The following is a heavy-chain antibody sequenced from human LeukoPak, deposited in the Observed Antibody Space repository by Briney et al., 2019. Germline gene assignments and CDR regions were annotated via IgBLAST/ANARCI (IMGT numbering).Heavy chain of an antibody. CDR3: ARYYYGSGSYYSDY. J-gene: IGHJ4*02. D-gene: IGHD3-10*01. CDR1: GGTFSGYA. Sequence: ASVKVSCKASGGTFSGYAISWVRQAPGQGLEWMGGIIPIFSTANYAQKFQGRVTITADESTSTAYMELSSLRSEDTAVYYCARYYYGSGSYYSDYWGQGTLVTVSS. CDR2: IIPIFSTA. V-gene: IGHV1-69*13.